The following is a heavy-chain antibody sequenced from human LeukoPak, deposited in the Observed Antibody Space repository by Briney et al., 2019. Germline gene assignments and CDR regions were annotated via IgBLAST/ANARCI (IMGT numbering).Heavy chain of an antibody. J-gene: IGHJ5*02. CDR3: ARGWRSSENWFDP. CDR1: GYTFTTYD. V-gene: IGHV1-8*01. D-gene: IGHD6-6*01. Sequence: GASVKVPCKASGYTFTTYDINWVRQATGQGLEWMGWMNPNSGNTGYAQKFQGRVTMTRNTSISTAYMELSSLRSEDTAVYYCARGWRSSENWFDPWGQGTLVTVSS. CDR2: MNPNSGNT.